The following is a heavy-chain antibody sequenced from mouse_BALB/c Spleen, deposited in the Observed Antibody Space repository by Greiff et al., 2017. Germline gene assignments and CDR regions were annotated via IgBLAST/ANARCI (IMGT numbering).Heavy chain of an antibody. D-gene: IGHD2-4*01. J-gene: IGHJ3*01. Sequence: EVQLVESGGGLVKPGGSLKLSCAASGFAFSSYDMSWVRQTPEKRLEWVAYISSGGGSTYYPDTVKGRFTISRDNAKNTLYLQMSSLKSEDTAMYYCARYDYDGAWFAYWGQGTLVTVSA. CDR1: GFAFSSYD. CDR2: ISSGGGST. V-gene: IGHV5-12-1*01. CDR3: ARYDYDGAWFAY.